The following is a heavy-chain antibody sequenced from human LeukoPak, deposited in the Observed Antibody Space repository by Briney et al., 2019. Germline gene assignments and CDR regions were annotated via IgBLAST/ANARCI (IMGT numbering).Heavy chain of an antibody. D-gene: IGHD1-26*01. CDR3: ARVEWELLRDYYYMDV. V-gene: IGHV4-59*01. CDR2: IYYSGST. CDR1: GGSISSYY. J-gene: IGHJ6*03. Sequence: SETLSLTCTVSGGSISSYYWSWIRQPPGKGLEWIGYIYYSGSTNYNPSLKSRVTISVDTSKNQFSLKLSSVTAADTAVYYCARVEWELLRDYYYMDVWGKGTTVTVSS.